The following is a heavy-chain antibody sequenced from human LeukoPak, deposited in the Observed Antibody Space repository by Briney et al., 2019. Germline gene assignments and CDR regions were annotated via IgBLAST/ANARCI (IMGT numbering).Heavy chain of an antibody. Sequence: PGGSLRLSCAASGFTFNNYAMNWVRQAPGKGLEWVSSISGGGETTYYADSAKGRFTISRDNSQNTLYLQMNSLRAEDTAVYYCAKDLARTRGSPGDYWGQGTLVTVSS. V-gene: IGHV3-23*01. CDR3: AKDLARTRGSPGDY. CDR1: GFTFNNYA. CDR2: ISGGGETT. D-gene: IGHD2-2*01. J-gene: IGHJ4*02.